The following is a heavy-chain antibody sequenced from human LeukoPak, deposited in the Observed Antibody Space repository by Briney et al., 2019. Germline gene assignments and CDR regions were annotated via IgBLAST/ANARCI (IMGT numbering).Heavy chain of an antibody. J-gene: IGHJ4*02. Sequence: SETLSLTCTVSGGSISSSSYYWGWIRQPPGKGLEWIGSIYYSGSTYYNPSLKSRVTTSVDTSKNQFSLKLSSVTAADTAVYYCASSTASTGYCSSTSCYLEWGYWGQGTLVTVSS. CDR3: ASSTASTGYCSSTSCYLEWGY. CDR2: IYYSGST. CDR1: GGSISSSSYY. D-gene: IGHD2-2*01. V-gene: IGHV4-39*01.